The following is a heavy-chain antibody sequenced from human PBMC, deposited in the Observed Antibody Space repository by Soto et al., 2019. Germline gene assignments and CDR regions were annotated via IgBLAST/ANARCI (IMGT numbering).Heavy chain of an antibody. Sequence: PSETLSLTCTVSGGSISSYYWSWIRQPPGKGLEWIGYIYYSGSTNYNPSLKSRVTISVDTSKNQFSLKLSSVTAADTAVYYCAREGPDGYSQADAFDIWGQGTMVTVSS. D-gene: IGHD5-18*01. V-gene: IGHV4-59*01. J-gene: IGHJ3*02. CDR3: AREGPDGYSQADAFDI. CDR1: GGSISSYY. CDR2: IYYSGST.